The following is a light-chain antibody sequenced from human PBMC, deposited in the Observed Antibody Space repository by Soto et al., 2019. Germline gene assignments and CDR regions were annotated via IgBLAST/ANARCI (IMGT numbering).Light chain of an antibody. CDR2: DAS. Sequence: EVLLTQSPATLSLSPGETATLFCRASQSVTTYLAWYQQKPGQPPRLLIYDASNRATGIPARFSGSGSATDFTLTLSSLEPEDFAVYYCQQRSNWPPAITFGQGTRLEIK. CDR1: QSVTTY. J-gene: IGKJ5*01. V-gene: IGKV3-11*01. CDR3: QQRSNWPPAIT.